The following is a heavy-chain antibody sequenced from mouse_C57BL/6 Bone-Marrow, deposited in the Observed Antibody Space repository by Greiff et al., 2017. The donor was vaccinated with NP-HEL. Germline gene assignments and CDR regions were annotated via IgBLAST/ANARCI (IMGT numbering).Heavy chain of an antibody. J-gene: IGHJ3*01. Sequence: EVKLVESGGGLVQPGASLKLSCAASGFTFSDYGMAWVRQAPRKGPEWVAFISNLAYSIYYADTVTGRFTISRENAKNTLYLEMSSLRSEDTAMYYCARLDGTTWFAYWGQGTLVTVSA. D-gene: IGHD1-1*01. CDR3: ARLDGTTWFAY. CDR2: ISNLAYSI. CDR1: GFTFSDYG. V-gene: IGHV5-15*01.